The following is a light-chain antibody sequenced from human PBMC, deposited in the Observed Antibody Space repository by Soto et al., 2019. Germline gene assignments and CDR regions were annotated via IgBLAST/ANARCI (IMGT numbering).Light chain of an antibody. Sequence: QAVVTQPPSVSAAPGQKVTISCSGSSSNIGDNYVSWYQQLPGTAPKLLIYDNNKRPSGIPDRFSGSKSGTSATLGITGLQTGDEGDYYCGTWDNSLSAGVFGGGTKVTVL. V-gene: IGLV1-51*01. J-gene: IGLJ2*01. CDR1: SSNIGDNY. CDR2: DNN. CDR3: GTWDNSLSAGV.